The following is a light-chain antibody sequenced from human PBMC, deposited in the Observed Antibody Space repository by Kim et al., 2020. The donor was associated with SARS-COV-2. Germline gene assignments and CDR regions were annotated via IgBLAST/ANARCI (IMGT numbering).Light chain of an antibody. CDR1: SGSIASNY. Sequence: LTQPHSVSEFPGKTVTISCTRSSGSIASNYVQWYQLRPGSAPTTVIYEDNQRPSGVPDRFSGSIDSSSNSASLTISGLKTEDEADYYCQSYDSSNPVVFGGGTQLTVL. CDR2: EDN. CDR3: QSYDSSNPVV. J-gene: IGLJ2*01. V-gene: IGLV6-57*04.